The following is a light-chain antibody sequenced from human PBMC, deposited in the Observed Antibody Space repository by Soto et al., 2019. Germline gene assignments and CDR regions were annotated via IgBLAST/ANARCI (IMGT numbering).Light chain of an antibody. V-gene: IGKV3-11*01. CDR2: DAS. Sequence: ETVLTQSPATLSLSPGERATLSCRASQSVSSYLAWYQQKPGQAPRLLIYDASNRATGIPARFSGSGSGTDFTLTISSLEPADFAVYYCQQRSNWPLTFDGGTKVEIK. CDR3: QQRSNWPLT. CDR1: QSVSSY. J-gene: IGKJ4*01.